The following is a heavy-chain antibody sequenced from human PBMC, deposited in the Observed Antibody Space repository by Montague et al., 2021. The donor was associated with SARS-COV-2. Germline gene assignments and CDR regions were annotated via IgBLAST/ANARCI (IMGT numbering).Heavy chain of an antibody. J-gene: IGHJ4*02. V-gene: IGHV4-4*02. CDR3: AREPHYYGSGSYYGGFDY. CDR1: GGSISSSNW. Sequence: SETLSLTCAVSGGSISSSNWWSWVRQPPGKGLEWIGEIYHSGSTNYNPSPKSRVTISVDKSKNQFSLKLSSVTAADTAVYYCAREPHYYGSGSYYGGFDYWGQGTLVTVSS. D-gene: IGHD3-10*01. CDR2: IYHSGST.